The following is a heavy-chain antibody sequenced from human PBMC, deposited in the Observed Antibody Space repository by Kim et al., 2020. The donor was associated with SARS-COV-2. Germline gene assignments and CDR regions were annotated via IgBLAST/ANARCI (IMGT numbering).Heavy chain of an antibody. CDR1: GYTFTGSY. CDR2: INPKSGGT. J-gene: IGHJ2*01. CDR3: ARGAARGFWYFDL. Sequence: ASVKVSCKASGYTFTGSYMHWVRQAPGQGLEWMGWINPKSGGTVSAQKFQGRVSMTRDTSITTVYMELKRLRSDDTAVYYCARGAARGFWYFDLWGRGT. V-gene: IGHV1-2*02. D-gene: IGHD6-13*01.